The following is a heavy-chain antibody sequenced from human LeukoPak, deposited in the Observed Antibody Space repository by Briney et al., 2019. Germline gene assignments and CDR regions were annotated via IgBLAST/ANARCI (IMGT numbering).Heavy chain of an antibody. CDR3: ARGGSYYDSSGYESPHDDGKFDY. CDR2: INPNSGGT. D-gene: IGHD3-22*01. J-gene: IGHJ4*02. V-gene: IGHV1-2*06. CDR1: GYTFTGYY. Sequence: ASVKVSCKASGYTFTGYYMHWVRQAPGQGLEWMGRINPNSGGTNYAQKFQGRVTMTRDTSISTAYMELSRLRSDDTAVYYCARGGSYYDSSGYESPHDDGKFDYWGQGTLVTVSS.